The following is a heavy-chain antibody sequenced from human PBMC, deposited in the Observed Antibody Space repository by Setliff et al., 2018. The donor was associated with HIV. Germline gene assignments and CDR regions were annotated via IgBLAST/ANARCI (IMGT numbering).Heavy chain of an antibody. CDR1: GGPFSRYA. D-gene: IGHD2-15*01. CDR2: LIPLFGTA. V-gene: IGHV1-69*13. Sequence: ASVKVSCKASGGPFSRYAIAWVRQAPGQGLEWMGGLIPLFGTANYAQKFQGRVTITADESTSTAYMELSSLRSEDTAVYYCARDVVVVVAANPYNWFDPWGQGTRVTV. CDR3: ARDVVVVVAANPYNWFDP. J-gene: IGHJ5*02.